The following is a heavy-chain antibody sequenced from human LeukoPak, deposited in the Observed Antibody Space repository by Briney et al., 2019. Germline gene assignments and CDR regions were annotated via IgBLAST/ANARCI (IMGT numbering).Heavy chain of an antibody. Sequence: PSETLSLTCTVSGGSTSSYYWSWIRQPPGKGLEWIGYIYYSGSTNYNPSLKSRVTISVDTSKNQFSLKLSSVTAADTAVYYCARFRVVPAASRRFDPWGQGTLVTVSS. CDR2: IYYSGST. V-gene: IGHV4-59*01. J-gene: IGHJ5*02. CDR3: ARFRVVPAASRRFDP. CDR1: GGSTSSYY. D-gene: IGHD2-2*01.